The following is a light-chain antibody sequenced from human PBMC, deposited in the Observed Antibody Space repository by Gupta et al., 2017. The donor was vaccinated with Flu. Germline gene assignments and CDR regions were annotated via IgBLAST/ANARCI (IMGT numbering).Light chain of an antibody. CDR2: AAS. CDR1: QSINSY. J-gene: IGKJ2*01. CDR3: QQTHSAPFT. Sequence: DTQMTQFPSSLSASVGDRVTITCRASQSINSYLNWYQQKPGKAPKLLIFAASTLQGGAPSTFSGSGSGTDFTLTINSRQPEHFATYYCQQTHSAPFTFGQGTEL. V-gene: IGKV1-39*01.